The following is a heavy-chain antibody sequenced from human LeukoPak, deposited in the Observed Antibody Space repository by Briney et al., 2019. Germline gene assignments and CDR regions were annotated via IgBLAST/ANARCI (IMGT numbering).Heavy chain of an antibody. Sequence: PGGSLRLSCAASGFTFSSYAMSWVRQAPGKGLEWVSAISGSGGGTYYADSVKGRFTISRDNSKNTLYLQMNSLRAEDTAVYYCAKDFTSTPKGWFDPWGQGTLVTVSS. V-gene: IGHV3-23*01. J-gene: IGHJ5*02. D-gene: IGHD3-3*02. CDR1: GFTFSSYA. CDR3: AKDFTSTPKGWFDP. CDR2: ISGSGGGT.